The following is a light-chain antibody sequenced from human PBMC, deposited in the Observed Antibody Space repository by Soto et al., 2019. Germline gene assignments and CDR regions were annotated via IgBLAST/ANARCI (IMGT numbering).Light chain of an antibody. CDR1: QSVSSY. Sequence: EIVLTQSPATLSLSPGERATLSCRASQSVSSYLAWYRQKPGQAPRLLIYDASNRATAIPTRISGSGSGTNFTLTISNLQPEDLAVYYCQQRSSWPLAFGGGTKVEIK. J-gene: IGKJ4*01. V-gene: IGKV3-11*01. CDR3: QQRSSWPLA. CDR2: DAS.